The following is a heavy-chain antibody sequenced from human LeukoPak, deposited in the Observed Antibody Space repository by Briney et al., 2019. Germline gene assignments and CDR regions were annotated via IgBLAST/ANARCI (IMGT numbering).Heavy chain of an antibody. D-gene: IGHD3-22*01. CDR2: ISGSGGST. V-gene: IGHV3-23*01. CDR3: AKKPGHYYDSSGYSREYYFDY. J-gene: IGHJ4*02. CDR1: GFTFSSYA. Sequence: PGGSLRLSCAASGFTFSSYAMSRVRQPPGKGLEWVSAISGSGGSTYYADSVKGRFTISRDNSKNTLYLQMNSLRAEDTAVYYCAKKPGHYYDSSGYSREYYFDYWGQGTLVTVSS.